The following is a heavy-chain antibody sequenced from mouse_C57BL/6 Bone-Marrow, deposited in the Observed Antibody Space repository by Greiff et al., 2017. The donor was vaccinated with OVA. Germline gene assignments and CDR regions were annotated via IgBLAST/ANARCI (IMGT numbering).Heavy chain of an antibody. D-gene: IGHD2-4*01. CDR1: GYTFTSYW. CDR3: ARSDYDCSLEY. V-gene: IGHV1-72*04. Sequence: QVQLQQPGAELVKPGASVKLSCKASGYTFTSYWMHWVKQRPGRGLEWIGRIDPTSGGTKYTKKFKRQAPLTVDTSSITAYMQLSSLTSEDSAVDYCARSDYDCSLEYWGQGTLVTVSA. CDR2: IDPTSGGT. J-gene: IGHJ3*01.